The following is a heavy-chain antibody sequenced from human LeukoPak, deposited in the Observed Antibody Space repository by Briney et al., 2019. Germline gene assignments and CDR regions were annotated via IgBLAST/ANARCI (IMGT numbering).Heavy chain of an antibody. J-gene: IGHJ4*02. D-gene: IGHD6-19*01. CDR1: GFTFSRYW. V-gene: IGHV3-7*01. CDR3: TTGYSSGWYNAGNY. Sequence: PGGSLRLSCVASGFTFSRYWMSWVRQAPGKGLEWVAKIKQDGSGEYYLDSVKGRFTISRDNAKNSLYLQMNSLRADDTAVYFCTTGYSSGWYNAGNYWGQGTLVTVSS. CDR2: IKQDGSGE.